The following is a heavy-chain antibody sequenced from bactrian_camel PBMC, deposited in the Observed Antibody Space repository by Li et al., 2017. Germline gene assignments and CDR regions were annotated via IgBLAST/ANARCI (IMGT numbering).Heavy chain of an antibody. D-gene: IGHD1*01. CDR2: LYSFGGWS. V-gene: IGHV3S28*01. CDR3: AGTRSEYGGRCPTLPSGYWY. CDR1: GSTYSSYY. Sequence: QLVESGGGSVQAGGSLRLSCAASGSTYSSYYCMGWFRQAPGKEREGVARLYSFGGWSYYVDSVKGRLTISQDKSKNTMNLEMNSLKPEDTAIYYCAGTRSEYGGRCPTLPSGYWYWGQGTQVTVS. J-gene: IGHJ4*01.